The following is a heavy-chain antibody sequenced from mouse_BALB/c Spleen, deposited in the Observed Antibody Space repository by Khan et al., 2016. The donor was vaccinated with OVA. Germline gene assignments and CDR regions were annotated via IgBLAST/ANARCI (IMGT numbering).Heavy chain of an antibody. J-gene: IGHJ2*01. Sequence: EVQLQESGPGLVKPSQSLSLTCTVTGYSITSGYGWNWIRQFPGNKLEWMGYISYSGSTNYNPSLKSRISITRDTSKQQCILQMNSVTTEDTATYYCARTARIKYWGQGTTLTVSS. D-gene: IGHD1-2*01. CDR3: ARTARIKY. CDR1: GYSITSGYG. CDR2: ISYSGST. V-gene: IGHV3-2*02.